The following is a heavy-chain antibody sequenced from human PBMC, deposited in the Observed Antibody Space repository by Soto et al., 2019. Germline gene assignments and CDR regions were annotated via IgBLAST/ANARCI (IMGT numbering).Heavy chain of an antibody. Sequence: ASVKVSCKASGYTFTSYGSSWVRQAPGQGLEWMGWISAYNGNTNYAQKLQGRVTMTTDTSTSTAYMELRSLRSDDTAVYYCARDYYDSSGYYGPHGASDIWGQGTMVTVSS. CDR1: GYTFTSYG. V-gene: IGHV1-18*01. J-gene: IGHJ3*02. CDR2: ISAYNGNT. CDR3: ARDYYDSSGYYGPHGASDI. D-gene: IGHD3-22*01.